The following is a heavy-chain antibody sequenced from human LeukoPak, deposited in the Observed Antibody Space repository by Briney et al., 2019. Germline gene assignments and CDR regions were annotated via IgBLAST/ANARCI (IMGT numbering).Heavy chain of an antibody. CDR3: AGNSTDYNSLGSSNKV. V-gene: IGHV4-39*01. J-gene: IGHJ4*02. D-gene: IGHD3-10*01. CDR2: ISYSGAT. CDR1: SASITSSPYF. Sequence: SKTLSLTCTVSSASITSSPYFWGWIRQSPGKGLEWIGRISYSGATYYNPSLKSRVPISVDTSKNQFSLKLNAVTAADYAVFYCAGNSTDYNSLGSSNKVWGKGTLVTVSS.